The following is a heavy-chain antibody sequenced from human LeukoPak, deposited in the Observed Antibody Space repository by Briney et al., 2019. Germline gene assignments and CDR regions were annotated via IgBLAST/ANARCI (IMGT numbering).Heavy chain of an antibody. CDR1: GGTFSSYA. V-gene: IGHV1-69*04. CDR3: ARVRLAVAGNDYYYYGMDV. D-gene: IGHD6-19*01. CDR2: IIPILGIA. Sequence: SVKVSCKASGGTFSSYAISWVRQAPGQGLEWMGRIIPILGIANYAQKFQGRVTITADKSTSTAYMELSSLRSEDTAVYYCARVRLAVAGNDYYYYGMDVWGQGTTVTVS. J-gene: IGHJ6*02.